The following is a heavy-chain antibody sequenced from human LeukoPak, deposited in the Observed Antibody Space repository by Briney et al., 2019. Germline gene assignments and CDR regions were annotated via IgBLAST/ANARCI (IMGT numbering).Heavy chain of an antibody. CDR2: IIPIFGTA. CDR1: GGTFSSYA. Sequence: GSSVKVSCKASGGTFSSYAISWVRQAPGQGLEWMGGIIPIFGTANYAQKFQGRVTITADKSTSTAYMELSSLRSEDTAVYYCARAGVCSSPSSSPAFDYGGQGPLATVSS. D-gene: IGHD2-2*01. V-gene: IGHV1-69*06. J-gene: IGHJ4*02. CDR3: ARAGVCSSPSSSPAFDY.